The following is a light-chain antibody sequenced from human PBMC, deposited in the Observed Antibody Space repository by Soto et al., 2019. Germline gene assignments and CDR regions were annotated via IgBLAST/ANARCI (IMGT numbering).Light chain of an antibody. CDR3: QVWDSSTYVV. CDR1: KLGDKY. V-gene: IGLV3-1*01. Sequence: SYELTQPPSVSVSPGQTASITCSGDKLGDKYACWYQQKPGQSPVLVIYQDSKRPSGIPERFSGSNSGNTATLTISGTQAMDEAHYYCQVWDSSTYVVFGGGTKVTVL. J-gene: IGLJ2*01. CDR2: QDS.